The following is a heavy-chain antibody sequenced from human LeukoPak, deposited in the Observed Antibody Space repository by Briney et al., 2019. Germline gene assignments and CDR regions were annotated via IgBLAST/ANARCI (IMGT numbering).Heavy chain of an antibody. CDR2: MSSSSTYI. Sequence: GGSVTLFRAPSGFTLSIQTMNWARQAPGGGLGWLSFMSSSSTYISYADAVKGRFTTTRDNAKNSLYLQMNSLGDEDAAVYYCVRKLTGDIGGDTFDIWGQGTMVTVSS. CDR3: VRKLTGDIGGDTFDI. CDR1: GFTLSIQT. J-gene: IGHJ3*02. V-gene: IGHV3-21*01. D-gene: IGHD7-27*01.